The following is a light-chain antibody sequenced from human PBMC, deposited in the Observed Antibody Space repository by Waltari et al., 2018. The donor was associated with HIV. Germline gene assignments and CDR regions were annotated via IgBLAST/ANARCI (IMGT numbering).Light chain of an antibody. J-gene: IGLJ3*02. V-gene: IGLV1-47*01. CDR2: RNN. CDR1: SSNIGSNY. Sequence: QSVLTQPPSASGTPGQRVTISCSGSSSNIGSNYIYWYQQLPGTAPKLLIYRNNTRPSGVPDRFSGSQSCTSASLAISGLRSEDEADYSCAAWDDSLSGWVFGGGTKLTVL. CDR3: AAWDDSLSGWV.